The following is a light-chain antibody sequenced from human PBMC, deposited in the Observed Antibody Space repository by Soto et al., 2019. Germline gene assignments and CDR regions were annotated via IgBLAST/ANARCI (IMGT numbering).Light chain of an antibody. CDR2: GAS. J-gene: IGKJ1*01. Sequence: EIVMTQSPATPSMSPGERATLSCRASQSVTSNLAWYQQKPGQAPRLLIFGASTRAAGIPARFSGRGSGTEFTLSISSLQSEDFAVYYCQQYDEWPMTFGQGTKV. CDR3: QQYDEWPMT. CDR1: QSVTSN. V-gene: IGKV3-15*01.